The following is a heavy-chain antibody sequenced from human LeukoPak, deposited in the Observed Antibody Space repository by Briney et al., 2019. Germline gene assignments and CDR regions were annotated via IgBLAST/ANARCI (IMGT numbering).Heavy chain of an antibody. D-gene: IGHD3-10*01. CDR2: IHYRVNS. Sequence: PSETLSLTCSVSGGSLSSYYWSWIRQPPGKGLEWIGYIHYRVNSNYNPSLKSRVTISVDTSKNQLSLTLTSVTAADTAVYYCARGGYYGSGNDFRFDPWGQGTLVTVSS. J-gene: IGHJ5*02. V-gene: IGHV4-59*01. CDR1: GGSLSSYY. CDR3: ARGGYYGSGNDFRFDP.